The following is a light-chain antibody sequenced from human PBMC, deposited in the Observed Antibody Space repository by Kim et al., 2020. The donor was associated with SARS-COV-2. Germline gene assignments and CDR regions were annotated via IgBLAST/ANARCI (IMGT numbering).Light chain of an antibody. CDR2: DTS. CDR1: TGAVTSGHY. Sequence: QAVVTQEPSLTVSPGGTVTLTCGSSTGAVTSGHYPYWFQQKPGQAPRTLISDTSNKHSWTPARFSGSLLGGKAALTLSGAQPEDEADYYCLLSYSGFVVFGGGTQLTVL. V-gene: IGLV7-46*01. CDR3: LLSYSGFVV. J-gene: IGLJ2*01.